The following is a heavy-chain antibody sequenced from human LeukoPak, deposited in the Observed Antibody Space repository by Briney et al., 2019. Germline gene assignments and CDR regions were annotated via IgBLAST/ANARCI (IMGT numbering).Heavy chain of an antibody. J-gene: IGHJ3*02. CDR3: AGSISYIDCSSTSCSYAFDI. V-gene: IGHV4-59*12. CDR2: IYYSGST. CDR1: GGSISSYY. Sequence: SETLSLTCTVSGGSISSYYWSWIRQPPGKGLEWIGYIYYSGSTNYNPSLKSRVTISVDRSKNQFSLKLSSVTAADTAVYYCAGSISYIDCSSTSCSYAFDIWGQGTMVTVSS. D-gene: IGHD2-2*01.